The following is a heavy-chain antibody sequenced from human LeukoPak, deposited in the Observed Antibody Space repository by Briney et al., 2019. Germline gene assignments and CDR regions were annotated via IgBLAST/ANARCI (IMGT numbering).Heavy chain of an antibody. J-gene: IGHJ4*02. Sequence: SETLSLTCTVSTGSISSGRYYWSWIRQPAGKGLEWIGRIYTSGSTNYNPSLKSRVTMSVDTSKNQFSLKLSSVTAADTAVYYCARDRGYSYGYVFDYWGQGTLVTVSS. CDR3: ARDRGYSYGYVFDY. CDR1: TGSISSGRYY. CDR2: IYTSGST. V-gene: IGHV4-61*02. D-gene: IGHD5-18*01.